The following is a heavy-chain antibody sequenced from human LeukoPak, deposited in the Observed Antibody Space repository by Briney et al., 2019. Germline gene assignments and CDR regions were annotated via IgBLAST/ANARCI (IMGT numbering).Heavy chain of an antibody. CDR2: IYYSGGT. CDR3: ARRRLGSCYFRDY. D-gene: IGHD2-15*01. V-gene: IGHV4-59*01. CDR1: GGSISSYY. Sequence: SETLSLTCTVSGGSISSYYWSWIRQPPGKGLEWIGYIYYSGGTNYNPSLKSRVTISVDTSKNQFSLKLSSVTAADTAVYYCARRRLGSCYFRDYWGQGTLVTVSS. J-gene: IGHJ4*02.